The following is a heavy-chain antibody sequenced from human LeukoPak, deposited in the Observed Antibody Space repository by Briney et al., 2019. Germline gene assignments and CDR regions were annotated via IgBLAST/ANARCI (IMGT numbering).Heavy chain of an antibody. CDR3: TRERGDGYNYRSPFDY. CDR1: GFTLSSYT. Sequence: GGSLRLSCAVSGFTLSSYTMNWVRQAPGKGLEWVSFISSSSSYIYYADSVKGRFTISRDNAEYSWYLQMNSLRVEETPVYYCTRERGDGYNYRSPFDYWGQGTQVTVSS. V-gene: IGHV3-21*01. CDR2: ISSSSSYI. D-gene: IGHD5-24*01. J-gene: IGHJ4*02.